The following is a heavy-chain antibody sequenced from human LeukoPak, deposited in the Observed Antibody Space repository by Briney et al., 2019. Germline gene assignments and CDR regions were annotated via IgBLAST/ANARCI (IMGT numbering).Heavy chain of an antibody. D-gene: IGHD4-23*01. Sequence: PSETLSLTCAVYGGSFSGYYWSWIRQPPGKGLEWIGEINHSGSTNYNPSLKSRVTISADTSKNQFSLKLSSVTAADTAVYYCARSTVVTPFDYWGQGTLVTVSS. CDR1: GGSFSGYY. J-gene: IGHJ4*02. CDR2: INHSGST. CDR3: ARSTVVTPFDY. V-gene: IGHV4-34*01.